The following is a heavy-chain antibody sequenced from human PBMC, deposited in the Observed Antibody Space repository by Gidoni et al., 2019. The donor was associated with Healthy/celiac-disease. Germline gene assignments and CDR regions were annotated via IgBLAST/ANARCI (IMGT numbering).Heavy chain of an antibody. CDR1: GNSFTSYW. CDR3: ASPSLLLWFKDAFDI. D-gene: IGHD3-10*01. V-gene: IGHV5-10-1*01. Sequence: EVQLVQSGAEVKKPGEPLRLSCKGSGNSFTSYWISWVRQMPGKGLEWMGRIDPSDSYTNYSPSFQGHVTISADKSISTAYLQWSSLKASDTAMYYCASPSLLLWFKDAFDIWGQGTMVTVSS. J-gene: IGHJ3*02. CDR2: IDPSDSYT.